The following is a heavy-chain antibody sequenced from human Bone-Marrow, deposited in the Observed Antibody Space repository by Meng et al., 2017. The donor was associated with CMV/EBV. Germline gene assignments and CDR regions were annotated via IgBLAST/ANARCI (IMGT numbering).Heavy chain of an antibody. D-gene: IGHD6-19*01. J-gene: IGHJ4*02. CDR1: GGSISSYY. V-gene: IGHV4-59*01. Sequence: SETLSLTCTVSGGSISSYYWSWIRQPPGKGLEWIGYIYYSGSTNYNPSLKSRVTMSVDTSKNQFSLKLSPVTAADTAVYYCARQSSGWLYYFDYWGQGTLVTVSS. CDR3: ARQSSGWLYYFDY. CDR2: IYYSGST.